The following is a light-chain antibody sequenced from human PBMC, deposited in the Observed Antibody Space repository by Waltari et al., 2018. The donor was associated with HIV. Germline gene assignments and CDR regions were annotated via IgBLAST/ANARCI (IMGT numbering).Light chain of an antibody. J-gene: IGLJ1*01. CDR1: SSAVGAYAY. CDR2: DVY. CDR3: ASFTSGRLNV. V-gene: IGLV2-14*03. Sequence: QSALTQPASVSGSPGQSITISCTGTSSAVGAYAYVSWDQQHPGKVPKLLIYDVYMRASRISDRFSGSKSANTASLTISGLRDEDEADYYCASFTSGRLNVFGTGTKVTVL.